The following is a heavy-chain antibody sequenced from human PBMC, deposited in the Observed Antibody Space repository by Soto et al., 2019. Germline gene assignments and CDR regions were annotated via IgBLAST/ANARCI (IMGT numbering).Heavy chain of an antibody. CDR1: GDSVSSKSAA. Sequence: PSQTLSLTCAISGDSVSSKSAAWNWIRQSASRGLEWLGRTYYRSKWYNEYAVSVKGRTIINPDTSKNQFSLQLNSVTPEDTAVYYCARSGNEGAVDYWGQGTLVTVSS. V-gene: IGHV6-1*01. CDR3: ARSGNEGAVDY. J-gene: IGHJ4*02. CDR2: TYYRSKWYN. D-gene: IGHD1-26*01.